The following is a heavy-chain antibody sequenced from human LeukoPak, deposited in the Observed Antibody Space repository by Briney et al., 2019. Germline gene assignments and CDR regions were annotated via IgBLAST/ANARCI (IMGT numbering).Heavy chain of an antibody. CDR1: GYSFTSYL. V-gene: IGHV1-18*01. J-gene: IGHJ4*02. D-gene: IGHD3-22*01. CDR2: ISGHNGNT. Sequence: ASVKVSCKASGYSFTSYLISWVRQVPGQGLEWMGWISGHNGNTDYAQKFKDRVTLTTDTSSSTAYMELRSLRSDDTAVYYCARESFPEGPSYYYDSSGYYYQNDYWGQGTLVTVSS. CDR3: ARESFPEGPSYYYDSSGYYYQNDY.